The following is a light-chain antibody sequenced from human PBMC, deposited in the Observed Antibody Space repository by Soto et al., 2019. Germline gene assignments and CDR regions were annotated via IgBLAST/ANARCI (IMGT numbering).Light chain of an antibody. J-gene: IGKJ5*01. CDR3: QQANSFPIT. CDR2: AAS. CDR1: QGISTW. V-gene: IGKV1D-12*01. Sequence: DIQMTQSPSSVSASVGDRVTITCRASQGISTWVAWYQQKPGKAPKLLISAASSLQSGVPSRFSGSGSGTDLALTISSLQPEDFATYYCQQANSFPITFGQGTRLEIK.